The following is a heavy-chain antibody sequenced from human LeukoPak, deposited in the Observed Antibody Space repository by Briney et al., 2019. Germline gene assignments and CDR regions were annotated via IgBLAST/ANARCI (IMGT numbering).Heavy chain of an antibody. Sequence: PSETLSLTCTVSGGSISSSSYYWGWIRQPPGKGLEWIGSIYYSGSTYYNPSLKSRVTISVDTSKNQFSLKLSSVTAADTAVYYCARESDNWNYDGLLDYYYYYMDVWGKGTTVTVSS. CDR1: GGSISSSSYY. CDR3: ARESDNWNYDGLLDYYYYYMDV. CDR2: IYYSGST. D-gene: IGHD1-7*01. V-gene: IGHV4-39*07. J-gene: IGHJ6*03.